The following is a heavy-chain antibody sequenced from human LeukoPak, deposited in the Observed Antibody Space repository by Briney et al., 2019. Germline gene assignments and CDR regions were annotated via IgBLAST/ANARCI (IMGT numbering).Heavy chain of an antibody. CDR2: IKKDGSEK. CDR3: VGHSDY. J-gene: IGHJ4*02. CDR1: GVTFRSYW. D-gene: IGHD3-16*01. Sequence: GGALRLSCADSGVTFRSYWMSWGRQAPGKGVEWVANIKKDGSEKYYVDSVKGGFTISRDNAKTSLYLQMNSLRAEDTAVYYCVGHSDYWGQGTLVTVSS. V-gene: IGHV3-7*01.